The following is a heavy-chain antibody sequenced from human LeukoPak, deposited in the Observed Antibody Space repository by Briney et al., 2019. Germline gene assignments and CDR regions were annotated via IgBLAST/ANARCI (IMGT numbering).Heavy chain of an antibody. CDR3: ARGERYSSGWRSSFHFDY. CDR2: INHSGST. V-gene: IGHV4-34*01. CDR1: GGSFSGYY. D-gene: IGHD6-19*01. Sequence: SETLSLTCAVYGGSFSGYYWSWIRQPPGKGLEWIGEINHSGSTNYNPSLKSRVTISVDTSKNQFSLKLSSVTAADTAVYYCARGERYSSGWRSSFHFDYWGQGTLVTVSS. J-gene: IGHJ4*02.